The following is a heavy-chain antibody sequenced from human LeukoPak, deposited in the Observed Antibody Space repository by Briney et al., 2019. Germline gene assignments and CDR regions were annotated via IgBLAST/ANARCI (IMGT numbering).Heavy chain of an antibody. CDR2: INPNSGGT. Sequence: PSVSVSCTASGYTSTGYYMHWVRQAPGQGLEWMGWINPNSGGTNYAQKFQGRVTMTRDTSITTAYMELSRLRSDARAGYSFARDLATVNDYWGQGTLVTVSS. J-gene: IGHJ4*02. V-gene: IGHV1-2*02. CDR1: GYTSTGYY. CDR3: ARDLATVNDY. D-gene: IGHD4-17*01.